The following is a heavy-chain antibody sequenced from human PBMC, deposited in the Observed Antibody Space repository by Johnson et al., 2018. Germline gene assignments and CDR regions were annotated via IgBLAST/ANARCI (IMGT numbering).Heavy chain of an antibody. D-gene: IGHD5/OR15-5a*01. Sequence: QVQLQESGPGLVKPSETLSLLCTVSGGSISSYYWGWIRQPPGKGLAWIGYMYYSRNTNYNPSLKSRVTISVDTSKNQFSLKLSSVTAADTAGYYCARDTGRSVYELDYWGQGTLVTVSS. CDR2: MYYSRNT. V-gene: IGHV4-59*01. CDR1: GGSISSYY. J-gene: IGHJ4*02. CDR3: ARDTGRSVYELDY.